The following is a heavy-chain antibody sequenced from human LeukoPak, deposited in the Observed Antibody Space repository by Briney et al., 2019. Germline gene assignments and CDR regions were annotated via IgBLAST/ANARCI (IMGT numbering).Heavy chain of an antibody. CDR1: GFTFSSYG. CDR2: MWFDGGDK. D-gene: IGHD6-19*01. J-gene: IGHJ4*02. V-gene: IGHV3-33*01. Sequence: GGSLRLSCVASGFTFSSYGMHWVRQAPGKGLEWITVMWFDGGDKYYAESVKGRFTISRDTSKNTLSLQMNSLRGDDTAVYYCVRLGSGWSMDYWGQGTLVTVSS. CDR3: VRLGSGWSMDY.